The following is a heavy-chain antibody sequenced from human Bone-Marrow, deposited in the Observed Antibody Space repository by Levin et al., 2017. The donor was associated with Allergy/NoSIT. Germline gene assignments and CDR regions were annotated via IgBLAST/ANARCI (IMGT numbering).Heavy chain of an antibody. D-gene: IGHD3-16*02. J-gene: IGHJ4*02. CDR1: GGSISSGDHY. V-gene: IGHV4-30-4*01. Sequence: SETLSLTCTVSGGSISSGDHYWSWIRQPPGKGLEWIGYIYYTGKTYYNPSLKSRVIISVEMSRNRFSLNLGSVTAADTAVYYCAREEKCYDYLLGTYRFQDYWGQGTLVTVSS. CDR2: IYYTGKT. CDR3: AREEKCYDYLLGTYRFQDY.